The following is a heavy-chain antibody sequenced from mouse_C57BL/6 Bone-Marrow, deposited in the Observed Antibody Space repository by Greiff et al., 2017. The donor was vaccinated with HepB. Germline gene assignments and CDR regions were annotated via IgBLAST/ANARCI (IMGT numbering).Heavy chain of an antibody. CDR1: GFTFSDYG. Sequence: EVHLVESGGGLVKPGGSLKLSCAASGFTFSDYGMHWVRQAPEKGLEWVAYISSGSSTIYYADTVKGRFTISRDNAKNTLFLQMTSLRSEDTAMYYCARLFTTVVATYWYFDVWGTGTTVTVSS. CDR2: ISSGSSTI. CDR3: ARLFTTVVATYWYFDV. J-gene: IGHJ1*03. D-gene: IGHD1-1*01. V-gene: IGHV5-17*01.